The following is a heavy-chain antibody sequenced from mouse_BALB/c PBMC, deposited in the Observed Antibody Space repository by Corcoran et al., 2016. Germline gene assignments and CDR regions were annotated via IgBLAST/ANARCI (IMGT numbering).Heavy chain of an antibody. CDR3: ARGGAYYRYDADYYAMDY. CDR1: GYSITSGYY. J-gene: IGHJ4*01. CDR2: ISYDGSN. D-gene: IGHD2-14*01. Sequence: DVQLQESGPGLVKPSQSLSLTCSVTGYSITSGYYWNWIRQFPGNKLEWMGYISYDGSNNYNPSLKNRISITRDTSKNQFFLKLNSVTTEDTATYYCARGGAYYRYDADYYAMDYWGQGTSVTVSS. V-gene: IGHV3-6*02.